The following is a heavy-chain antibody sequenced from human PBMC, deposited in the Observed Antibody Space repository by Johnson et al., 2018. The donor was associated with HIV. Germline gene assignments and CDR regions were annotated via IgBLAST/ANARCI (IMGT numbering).Heavy chain of an antibody. J-gene: IGHJ3*02. D-gene: IGHD3-9*01. CDR2: ISSNGGST. V-gene: IGHV3-64*01. Sequence: VQLVESGGGVVRPGGSLRLSCAASGFTFDDYGMSWVRQAPGKGLEYVSAISSNGGSTYYANSVKGRFTTSRDNSKNTLYLQMNSLRAEDTAVYYCAKGKTWFDALDIWGQGTMVTVSS. CDR1: GFTFDDYG. CDR3: AKGKTWFDALDI.